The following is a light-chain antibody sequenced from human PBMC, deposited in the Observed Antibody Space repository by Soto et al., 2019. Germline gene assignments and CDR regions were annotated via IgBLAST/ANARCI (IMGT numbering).Light chain of an antibody. J-gene: IGLJ2*01. Sequence: QSVLTQPASVSGSPGQSITISCTGTSGDVGGYNYVSWYQQHPGKAPKVMIYDVSNRPSGVSNRFSGSKSGNTASLTISGLQAEDEADYYCSSFTSTSALVLFGGGTKLTVL. CDR2: DVS. CDR3: SSFTSTSALVL. CDR1: SGDVGGYNY. V-gene: IGLV2-14*01.